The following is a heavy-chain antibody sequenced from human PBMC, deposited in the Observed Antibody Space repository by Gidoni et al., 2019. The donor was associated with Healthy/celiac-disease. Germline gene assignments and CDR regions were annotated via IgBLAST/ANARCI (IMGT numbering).Heavy chain of an antibody. Sequence: EVQLVESGGGLVQPGGSLSLSCAASGFTFSSYSRNWVRQAPGKGLEWVSYISSSSSTIYYADSVKGRFTISRDNAKNSLYLQMNSLRDEDTAVYYCAREDDTAMGGIDYWGQGTLVTVSS. CDR1: GFTFSSYS. J-gene: IGHJ4*02. CDR3: AREDDTAMGGIDY. V-gene: IGHV3-48*02. CDR2: ISSSSSTI. D-gene: IGHD5-18*01.